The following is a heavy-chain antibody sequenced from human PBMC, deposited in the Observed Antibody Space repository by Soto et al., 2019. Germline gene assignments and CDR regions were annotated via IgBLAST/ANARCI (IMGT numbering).Heavy chain of an antibody. CDR3: AHTHAMITFGGVIDPPGYFDY. J-gene: IGHJ4*02. D-gene: IGHD3-16*02. CDR1: GFSLSTSGVG. Sequence: QITLKESGPTLVKPTQTLTLTCTFSGFSLSTSGVGVGWIRQPPGKALEWLALIYWDDDMRYSPSLKSRLTITKDTSKNQVVLTMTNMDPVDTATYYCAHTHAMITFGGVIDPPGYFDYWGQGTLVTVSS. V-gene: IGHV2-5*02. CDR2: IYWDDDM.